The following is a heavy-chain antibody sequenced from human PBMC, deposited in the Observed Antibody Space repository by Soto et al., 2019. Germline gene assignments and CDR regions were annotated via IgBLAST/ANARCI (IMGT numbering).Heavy chain of an antibody. CDR2: ISFDGSNK. CDR1: GFTFSSYG. V-gene: IGHV3-30*18. D-gene: IGHD4-17*01. J-gene: IGHJ4*02. Sequence: QVQLVESGGGVVQPGRSLRLSCAASGFTFSSYGMHWVRQAPGKGLEWVAVISFDGSNKYYADSVQGRFTISRDNSKNTLYLQMNSLRAEDTAVSYCAKDPGYGDYEDYFDYWGQGTLVTVSS. CDR3: AKDPGYGDYEDYFDY.